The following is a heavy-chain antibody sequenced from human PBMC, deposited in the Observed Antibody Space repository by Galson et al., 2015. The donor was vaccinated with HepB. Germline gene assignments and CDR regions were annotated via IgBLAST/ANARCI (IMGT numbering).Heavy chain of an antibody. J-gene: IGHJ4*02. D-gene: IGHD6-13*01. CDR2: IYSGGST. Sequence: SLRLSCAASGFTVSSNYMSWVRQAPGKGLEWVSVIYSGGSTYYADSVKGRFTISRDNSKNTLYLQMNSLRAEDTAVYYCARVNDGSSWFFDYWGQGTLVTVSS. CDR3: ARVNDGSSWFFDY. CDR1: GFTVSSNY. V-gene: IGHV3-66*02.